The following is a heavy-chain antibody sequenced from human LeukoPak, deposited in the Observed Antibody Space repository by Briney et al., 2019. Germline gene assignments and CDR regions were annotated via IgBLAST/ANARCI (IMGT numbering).Heavy chain of an antibody. J-gene: IGHJ3*02. D-gene: IGHD3-16*01. Sequence: HPGGSLRLFCAASGFTFSSYGMHWVRQAPGKGLEWVAVILNDGSQEKYADFVKGRFTISRDNSKNTLFLQMNSLRGEDTAVYYCARDDALGDNALDIWGQGTMVTVSS. V-gene: IGHV3-33*01. CDR2: ILNDGSQE. CDR3: ARDDALGDNALDI. CDR1: GFTFSSYG.